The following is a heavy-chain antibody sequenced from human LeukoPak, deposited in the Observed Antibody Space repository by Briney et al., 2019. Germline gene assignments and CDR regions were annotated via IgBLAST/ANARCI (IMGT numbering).Heavy chain of an antibody. D-gene: IGHD2-8*01. CDR2: ISGSGGST. Sequence: GGSLRLPCAASGFTFSSYAMSWVRQAPGKGLEWVSAISGSGGSTYYADSVKGRFTISRDNSKNTLYLQMNSLRAEDTAVYYCAKIGILMVYAEFDYWGQGTLVTVSS. CDR3: AKIGILMVYAEFDY. J-gene: IGHJ4*02. CDR1: GFTFSSYA. V-gene: IGHV3-23*01.